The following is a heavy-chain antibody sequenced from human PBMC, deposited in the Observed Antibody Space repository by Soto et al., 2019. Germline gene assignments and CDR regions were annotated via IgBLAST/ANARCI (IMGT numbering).Heavy chain of an antibody. J-gene: IGHJ4*02. D-gene: IGHD6-13*01. CDR1: GFTFSSYA. CDR2: ISGSGGST. Sequence: EVQLLESGGGLVQPGGSLRLSCAASGFTFSSYAMSWVRQAPGKGLEWVSAISGSGGSTYYADSVKGRFTISRDNSKNTLYLQMNSLRAEDTAVYYSAKWVDYSSSWYADNFDYWGQGTLVTVSS. V-gene: IGHV3-23*01. CDR3: AKWVDYSSSWYADNFDY.